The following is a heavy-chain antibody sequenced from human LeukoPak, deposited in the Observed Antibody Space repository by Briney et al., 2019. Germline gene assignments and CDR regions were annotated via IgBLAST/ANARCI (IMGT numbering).Heavy chain of an antibody. Sequence: LWASVKVSCKASGYTFTSYDINWVRQATGQGLEWMGWMNPNSGNTGYAQKFQGRVTITRNTSISTAYMELSSLRSEDTAVYYCARGRSITIFDYWGQGTLVTVSS. D-gene: IGHD3-3*01. CDR1: GYTFTSYD. J-gene: IGHJ4*02. CDR3: ARGRSITIFDY. CDR2: MNPNSGNT. V-gene: IGHV1-8*03.